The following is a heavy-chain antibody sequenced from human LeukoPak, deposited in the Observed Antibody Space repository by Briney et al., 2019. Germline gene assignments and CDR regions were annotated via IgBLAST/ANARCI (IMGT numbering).Heavy chain of an antibody. Sequence: AGGSLSLSCAASGFTFSIYAMSWVRQAPGKGLEWVSGISGSGSGGGTYYADSVKGRFTISRDNSKNSLYLQMYSLRVEDTAVYYCARGFPARRGAFDIWGQGTKVTVSS. CDR3: ARGFPARRGAFDI. D-gene: IGHD6-6*01. CDR2: ISGSGSGGGT. V-gene: IGHV3-23*01. J-gene: IGHJ3*02. CDR1: GFTFSIYA.